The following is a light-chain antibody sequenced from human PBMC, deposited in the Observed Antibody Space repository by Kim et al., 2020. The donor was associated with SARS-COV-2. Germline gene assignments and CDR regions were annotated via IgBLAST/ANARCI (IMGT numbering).Light chain of an antibody. CDR3: KHYNRFPYT. V-gene: IGKV1-5*03. Sequence: DIQMTQSPSTLSASVGDRVTITCRASQIINTYLAWYQQKPGKAPDLLIYQASSLQIGVPSRFSGSGSGTEFTLTINSLQPDDFATYYCKHYNRFPYTFGQGTKLEI. CDR2: QAS. J-gene: IGKJ2*01. CDR1: QIINTY.